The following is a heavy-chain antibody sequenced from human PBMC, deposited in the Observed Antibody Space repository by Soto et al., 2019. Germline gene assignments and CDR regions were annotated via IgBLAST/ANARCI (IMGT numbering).Heavy chain of an antibody. J-gene: IGHJ6*02. CDR1: GGSISSGGYS. CDR3: ARADSSGYYYYYGMDV. D-gene: IGHD3-22*01. V-gene: IGHV4-61*08. CDR2: IYHSGSS. Sequence: SETLSLTCAVSGGSISSGGYSWNWIRQPPGKGLEWIGYIYHSGSSNYNPFLRSRVTISVDTSKNQFSLKLRSVTAADTAVYYCARADSSGYYYYYGMDVWGQGTTVTVSS.